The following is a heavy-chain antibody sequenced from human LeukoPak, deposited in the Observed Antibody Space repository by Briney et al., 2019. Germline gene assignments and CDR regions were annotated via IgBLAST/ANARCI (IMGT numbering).Heavy chain of an antibody. CDR3: ARDWNTPTALAFDI. CDR2: IYHSGST. V-gene: IGHV4-4*02. CDR1: GGSISSSNW. J-gene: IGHJ3*02. Sequence: NPSETLSLTCTVSGGSISSSNWWSWVRQPPGKGLEWIGEIYHSGSTNYNPSLKSRVTISVDKSKNQFSLKLSSVTAADTAVYYCARDWNTPTALAFDIWGQGTLVTVSS. D-gene: IGHD1/OR15-1a*01.